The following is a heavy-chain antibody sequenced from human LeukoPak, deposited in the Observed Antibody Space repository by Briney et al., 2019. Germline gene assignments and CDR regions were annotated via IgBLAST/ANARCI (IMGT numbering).Heavy chain of an antibody. Sequence: SVKVSCKASGGTFSSYAISWVRQAPGQGLEWMGRIIPIFGIANYAQKFQGRVTITADKSTSTAYMELSSLRSEDTAVYYCARDAGSSWYFWSDPWGQGTLVTVSS. CDR2: IIPIFGIA. CDR1: GGTFSSYA. J-gene: IGHJ5*02. D-gene: IGHD6-13*01. CDR3: ARDAGSSWYFWSDP. V-gene: IGHV1-69*04.